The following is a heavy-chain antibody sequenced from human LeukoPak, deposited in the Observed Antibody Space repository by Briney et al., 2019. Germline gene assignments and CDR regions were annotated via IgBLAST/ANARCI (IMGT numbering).Heavy chain of an antibody. CDR1: GYSFTTYC. D-gene: IGHD6-19*01. CDR3: ARLVGGIAVAGVFDY. CDR2: IYPGDSDT. Sequence: GESLKISCKGPGYSFTTYCMGWMRQMPGKGLGWMGIIYPGDSDTRYSPSFQGKVTISADKYISTAYLQWSSLKASDTAMYYCARLVGGIAVAGVFDYWGQGTLVTVSS. J-gene: IGHJ4*02. V-gene: IGHV5-51*01.